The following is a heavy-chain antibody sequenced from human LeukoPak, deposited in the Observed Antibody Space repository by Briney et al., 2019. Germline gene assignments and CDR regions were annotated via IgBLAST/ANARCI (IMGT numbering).Heavy chain of an antibody. V-gene: IGHV4-39*01. Sequence: PSETLSLTCTVSGGSISSSSYYWGWIRQPPGKGLEWIGRIYYSGSTSYNPSLKSRVTISVDPSKTQFSLKLSSVTAADTAVYYCARPGCSSTSCSFDYWGQGTLVTVSS. D-gene: IGHD2-2*01. CDR1: GGSISSSSYY. J-gene: IGHJ4*02. CDR3: ARPGCSSTSCSFDY. CDR2: IYYSGST.